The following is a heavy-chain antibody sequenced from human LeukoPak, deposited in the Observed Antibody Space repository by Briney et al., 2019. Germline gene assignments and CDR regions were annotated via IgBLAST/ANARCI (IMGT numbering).Heavy chain of an antibody. D-gene: IGHD2-2*01. J-gene: IGHJ4*02. Sequence: ASVKVSCKASGYIFISYGISWVRQAPGQGLEWMGWISANNGNTNYAQKLQGRVTMTTDTSTSTAYMELRSLRSDDTAVYYCARDVGEYCSSTNCYASHYWGQGTLVTVSS. CDR3: ARDVGEYCSSTNCYASHY. CDR2: ISANNGNT. CDR1: GYIFISYG. V-gene: IGHV1-18*01.